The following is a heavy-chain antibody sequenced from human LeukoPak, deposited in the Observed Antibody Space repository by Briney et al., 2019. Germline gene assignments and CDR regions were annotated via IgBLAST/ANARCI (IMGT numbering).Heavy chain of an antibody. V-gene: IGHV4-4*09. Sequence: PSETLSLTCTVSGDSISSYYWSWIRQPPGKGLEWIGYIYISGSTNYNPSLKSRVTISVDTSKNQFSLKLSSVTAADTAVYYCARRLVVGAADYFDYWGQGTLVTVSS. D-gene: IGHD1-26*01. CDR1: GDSISSYY. J-gene: IGHJ4*02. CDR3: ARRLVVGAADYFDY. CDR2: IYISGST.